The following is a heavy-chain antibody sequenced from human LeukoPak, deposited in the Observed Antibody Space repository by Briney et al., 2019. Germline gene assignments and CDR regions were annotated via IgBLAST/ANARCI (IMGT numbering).Heavy chain of an antibody. J-gene: IGHJ3*02. CDR1: GFTFSGSA. CDR2: IRSKANSYAT. V-gene: IGHV3-73*01. CDR3: TRRGIAAAFDI. Sequence: GGSLRLSCAASGFTFSGSAMHWVRQASGKGLEWVGRIRSKANSYATAYAASVKGRFTISRDDSKNTAYLQMNSLKTEDTAVYYCTRRGIAAAFDIWGQGTMVTVSS. D-gene: IGHD6-13*01.